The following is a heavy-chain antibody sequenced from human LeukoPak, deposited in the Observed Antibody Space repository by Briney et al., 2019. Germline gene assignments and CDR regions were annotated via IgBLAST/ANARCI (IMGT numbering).Heavy chain of an antibody. Sequence: ASVTVSCKASGYTFTIYGISWVRQAPGQGLEWMGWISAYNGNTNYAQKLQGRVTMTTDTSTSTAYMELRSLRSDDTAVYYCARDLGLFPPTGAFDIWGQGTMVTVSS. D-gene: IGHD3-16*01. CDR2: ISAYNGNT. CDR3: ARDLGLFPPTGAFDI. V-gene: IGHV1-18*01. J-gene: IGHJ3*02. CDR1: GYTFTIYG.